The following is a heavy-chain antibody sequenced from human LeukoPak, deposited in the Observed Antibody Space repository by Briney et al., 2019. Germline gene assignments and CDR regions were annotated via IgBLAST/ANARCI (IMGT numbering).Heavy chain of an antibody. D-gene: IGHD3-22*01. J-gene: IGHJ4*02. V-gene: IGHV3-23*01. Sequence: GGSLRLSCAASGFTFSSYAMSWVRQAPGKGLEWVSGISGSGGSTYYADSVKGRFTISRDNSKNTLYLQMNSLRAEDTAVYYCAKWDTYYDSSGYYFYWGQGTLVTVSS. CDR2: ISGSGGST. CDR1: GFTFSSYA. CDR3: AKWDTYYDSSGYYFY.